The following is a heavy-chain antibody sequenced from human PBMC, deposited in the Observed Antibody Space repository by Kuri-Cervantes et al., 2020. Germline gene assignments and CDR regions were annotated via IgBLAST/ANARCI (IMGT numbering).Heavy chain of an antibody. D-gene: IGHD6-13*01. J-gene: IGHJ4*02. Sequence: GSLRLSCTVSGGSISGSTYYWGWIRQPPGKGLEWIGSIYYSGSTYYNPSLKSRVTISVDTSKNQFSLKLSSVTAADTAVYYCARLGSSWHGAAGVWGQGTLVTVSS. CDR2: IYYSGST. CDR3: ARLGSSWHGAAGV. CDR1: GGSISGSTYY. V-gene: IGHV4-39*01.